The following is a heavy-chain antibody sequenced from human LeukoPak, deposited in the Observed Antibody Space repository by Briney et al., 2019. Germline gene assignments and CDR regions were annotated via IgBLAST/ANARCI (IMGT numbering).Heavy chain of an antibody. D-gene: IGHD6-6*01. CDR3: ARDHPKYSPSFDP. V-gene: IGHV1-18*01. CDR1: GYTFTSYC. Sequence: ASVKVSCKASGYTFTSYCISWVRQAPGQGLEWMVLIIAYNGNTNYAQKLQGRVTMTTDTSTRTAYMELRSLRPDDTAVYYCARDHPKYSPSFDPWGQGTLVTVSS. CDR2: IIAYNGNT. J-gene: IGHJ5*02.